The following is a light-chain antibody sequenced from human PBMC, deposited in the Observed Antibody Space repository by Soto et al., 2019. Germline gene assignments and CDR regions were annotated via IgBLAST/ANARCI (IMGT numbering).Light chain of an antibody. CDR1: SSDVGRYTY. Sequence: QSALTQPRSVSGSPGQSVTISCTGTSSDVGRYTYVSWYQQHPGKAPQLIIRDVTERPSGVPDRFSGSKSGNTASLTISGLQAEDDADYYCSSYTSSSTHVFGTGTKVTVL. J-gene: IGLJ1*01. CDR2: DVT. V-gene: IGLV2-11*01. CDR3: SSYTSSSTHV.